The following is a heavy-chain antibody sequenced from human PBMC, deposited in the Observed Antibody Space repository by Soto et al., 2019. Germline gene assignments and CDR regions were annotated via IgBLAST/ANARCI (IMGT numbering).Heavy chain of an antibody. Sequence: EVQLLESGGGLVQPGGSLRLSCAASGFTFSSYAMSWVRQAPGKGLEWVSAISGSGGSTYYAGSVKGRFTIYRDNSKNALYLKRNSMRPEDTAVYYCATTHTRPNWFDPGGQGTLVTVSS. CDR1: GFTFSSYA. CDR3: ATTHTRPNWFDP. CDR2: ISGSGGST. V-gene: IGHV3-23*01. D-gene: IGHD1-1*01. J-gene: IGHJ5*02.